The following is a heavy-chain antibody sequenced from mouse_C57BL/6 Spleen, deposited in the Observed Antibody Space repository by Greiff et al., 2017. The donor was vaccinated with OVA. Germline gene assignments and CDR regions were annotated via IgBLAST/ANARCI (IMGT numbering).Heavy chain of an antibody. J-gene: IGHJ4*01. V-gene: IGHV6-3*01. CDR1: GFTFSNYW. CDR3: TVDRGNYYAMDY. D-gene: IGHD3-2*01. Sequence: EVQLQESGGGLVQPGGSMKLSCVASGFTFSNYWMNWVRQSPEKGLEWVAQIRLKSDNYATHYAESVKGRFTISRDDSKSSVYLQMNNLRAEDTGIYYCTVDRGNYYAMDYWGQGTSVTVSS. CDR2: IRLKSDNYAT.